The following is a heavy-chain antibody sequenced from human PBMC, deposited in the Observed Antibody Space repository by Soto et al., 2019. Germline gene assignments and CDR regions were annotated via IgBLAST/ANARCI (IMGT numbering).Heavy chain of an antibody. D-gene: IGHD2-8*01. J-gene: IGHJ5*01. V-gene: IGHV4-30-4*01. CDR3: VRLIGNSWLDS. CDR2: IYYGGST. Sequence: SETLSLTCTVSGGSISSDDYYWSWIRQPPGKGLEWIGHIYYGGSTYYSPSLKSRITINPDTSNNQLSLQLNSVTPDDTAVYYCVRLIGNSWLDSWGQGTLVTVSS. CDR1: GGSISSDDYY.